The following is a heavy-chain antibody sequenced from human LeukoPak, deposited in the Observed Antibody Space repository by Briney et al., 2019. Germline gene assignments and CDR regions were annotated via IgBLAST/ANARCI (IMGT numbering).Heavy chain of an antibody. V-gene: IGHV3-21*01. J-gene: IGHJ6*02. CDR2: ISSSSSYI. CDR1: GFTFSIYS. CDR3: ARTMVRGVIQYGMDV. Sequence: GGSLRLSCAASGFTFSIYSMNWVRQAPGKGLEWVSSISSSSSYIYYADSVKGRFTISRDNAKNSLYLQMNSLRAEDTAVYYCARTMVRGVIQYGMDVWGQGTTVTVSS. D-gene: IGHD3-10*01.